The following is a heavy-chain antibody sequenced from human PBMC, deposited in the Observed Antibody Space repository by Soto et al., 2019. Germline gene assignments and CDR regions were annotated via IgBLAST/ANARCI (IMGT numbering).Heavy chain of an antibody. CDR3: AKSLRYYGSGSYD. J-gene: IGHJ4*02. V-gene: IGHV3-30*18. CDR2: ISYDGSNK. D-gene: IGHD3-10*01. CDR1: GFTFSSYG. Sequence: QVQLVESGGGVVQPGRSLRLSCAASGFTFSSYGMHWVRQAPGKGLEWVAVISYDGSNKYYADSVKGRFTISRDNSKNTLYLQMNSLRAEDTVVYYCAKSLRYYGSGSYDWGQGTLVTVSS.